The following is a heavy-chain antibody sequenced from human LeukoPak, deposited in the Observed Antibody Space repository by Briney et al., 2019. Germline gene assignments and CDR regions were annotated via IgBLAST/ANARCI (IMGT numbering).Heavy chain of an antibody. CDR3: ANKQSGYPPRG. J-gene: IGHJ4*02. D-gene: IGHD3-22*01. CDR1: GFTFSSYW. V-gene: IGHV3-7*03. CDR2: INHNGNVN. Sequence: GGSLRLSCAASGFTFSSYWMNWARQAPGKGLEWVASINHNGNVNYYVDSVKGRFTISRDNAKNSLYLQMNSLRAEDTAVYYCANKQSGYPPRGWGQGTLVTVSS.